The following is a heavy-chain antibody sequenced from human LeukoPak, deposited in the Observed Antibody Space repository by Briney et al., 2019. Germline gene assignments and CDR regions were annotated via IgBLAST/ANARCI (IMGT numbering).Heavy chain of an antibody. V-gene: IGHV4-4*07. CDR3: ARNKITWFPDAFDI. J-gene: IGHJ3*02. D-gene: IGHD3-22*01. CDR2: IYISGST. CDR1: GGSISSYY. Sequence: PSETLSLTCTVSGGSISSYYWSWIRQPAGKGLEWIGRIYISGSTNYNPSLKSRVTMSVDTSKNQFSLKLSSVTAADTAVYYCARNKITWFPDAFDIWGQGTMVTVSS.